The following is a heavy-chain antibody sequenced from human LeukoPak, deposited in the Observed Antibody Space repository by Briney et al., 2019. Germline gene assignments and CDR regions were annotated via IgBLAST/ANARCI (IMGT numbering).Heavy chain of an antibody. D-gene: IGHD3-10*01. J-gene: IGHJ4*02. CDR1: GFTFSSYW. Sequence: GGSLRLSCAASGFTFSSYWMSWVRQAPGKGLEWVANIKQDGSEKYYVDSVKGRFTISRDNSNNTLFLQVSSLRAEDTAVYYCAKDVIRGAISYFESWGQGTLVAVSS. CDR3: AKDVIRGAISYFES. V-gene: IGHV3-7*03. CDR2: IKQDGSEK.